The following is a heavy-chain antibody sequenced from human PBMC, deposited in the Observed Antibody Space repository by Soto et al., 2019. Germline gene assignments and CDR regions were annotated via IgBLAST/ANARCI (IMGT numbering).Heavy chain of an antibody. D-gene: IGHD2-15*01. Sequence: QVQVVQSGAEVKKPGASVKVACKASGYTFTTFGMSWVRQAPGQGLEWMGWISGENGDTNSAQRFQDRVTMTTDTSTNTVYMELRSLTSDDTAVYYCARCYCSAGSCFTCWHFDLWGRGTLVTVSS. J-gene: IGHJ2*01. CDR1: GYTFTTFG. CDR3: ARCYCSAGSCFTCWHFDL. CDR2: ISGENGDT. V-gene: IGHV1-18*01.